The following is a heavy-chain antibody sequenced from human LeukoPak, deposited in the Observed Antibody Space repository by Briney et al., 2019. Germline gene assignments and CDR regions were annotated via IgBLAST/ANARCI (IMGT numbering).Heavy chain of an antibody. J-gene: IGHJ4*02. CDR1: GGSISSSSYY. D-gene: IGHD3-16*01. V-gene: IGHV4-39*02. CDR2: IYNSGST. CDR3: ARDRGAGYFDY. Sequence: SETLSLTCTVSGGSISSSSYYWGWIRQPPGKGLEWIGSIYNSGSTYYNPSLKRRVTISVDTSKNQFSLKLSSVTAADTAVYYCARDRGAGYFDYWGQGTLVTVSS.